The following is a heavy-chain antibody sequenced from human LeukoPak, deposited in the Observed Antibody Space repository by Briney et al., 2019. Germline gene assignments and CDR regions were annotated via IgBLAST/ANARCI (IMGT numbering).Heavy chain of an antibody. D-gene: IGHD6-19*01. CDR1: GFTFSSYS. CDR3: ARDVGSWLADY. Sequence: GGSLRLSCAASGFTFSSYSMNWVRQAPGKGLEWVSSISSSSSYIYYADSVKGRFTISRDNAKNPLYLQMNSLRAEDTAVYYCARDVGSWLADYWGQGTLVTVSS. V-gene: IGHV3-21*01. CDR2: ISSSSSYI. J-gene: IGHJ4*02.